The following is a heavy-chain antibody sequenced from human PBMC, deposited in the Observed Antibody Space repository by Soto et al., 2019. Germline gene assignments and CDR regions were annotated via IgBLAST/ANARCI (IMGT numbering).Heavy chain of an antibody. D-gene: IGHD5-18*01. CDR3: ERERGQLWPIDY. V-gene: IGHV4-4*07. CDR2: IYTSGTT. J-gene: IGHJ4*02. Sequence: SETLSLTCTVSGGSISSHYWTWIRQPAGKGLEWIGRIYTSGTTNYNPSLTSRVTMSVDTSKNQFSLNLTSVTAADTAVYYCERERGQLWPIDYWGQGTLVTVSS. CDR1: GGSISSHY.